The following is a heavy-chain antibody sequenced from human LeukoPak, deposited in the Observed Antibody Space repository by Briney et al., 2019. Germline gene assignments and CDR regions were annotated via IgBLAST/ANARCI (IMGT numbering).Heavy chain of an antibody. CDR1: GGSISSGSYY. CDR3: ARSESDFWSGGGGY. D-gene: IGHD3-3*01. Sequence: SETLSLTCTVSGGSISSGSYYWSWIRQPAGKGLEWIGRIYTSGSTNYNPSLKSQVTISVDTSKNQFSLKLSSVTAADTAVYYCARSESDFWSGGGGYWGQGTLVTVSS. CDR2: IYTSGST. J-gene: IGHJ4*02. V-gene: IGHV4-61*02.